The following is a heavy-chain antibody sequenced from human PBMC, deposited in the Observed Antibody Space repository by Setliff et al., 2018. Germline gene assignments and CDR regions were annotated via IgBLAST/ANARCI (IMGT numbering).Heavy chain of an antibody. Sequence: ASETLSLTCTVSGDSISSSSSYWGWIRQPPGKGLEWIGTIYYSGSTYYNPSLKSRVAISVDTSKNQFSLRLTSVTAADTAVYYCARLISRYDFWSGYYGPLHYFDYWGQGTLVTVSS. D-gene: IGHD3-3*01. CDR3: ARLISRYDFWSGYYGPLHYFDY. J-gene: IGHJ4*02. CDR2: IYYSGST. CDR1: GDSISSSSSY. V-gene: IGHV4-39*01.